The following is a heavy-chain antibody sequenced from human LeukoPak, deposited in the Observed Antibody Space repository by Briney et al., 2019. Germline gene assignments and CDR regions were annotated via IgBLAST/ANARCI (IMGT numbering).Heavy chain of an antibody. CDR2: ISANNGNT. V-gene: IGHV1-18*01. Sequence: GASVNVSCKASRYTLTSYGISSVRQAPGQRLGWMGWISANNGNTNYAQKLQGRVTMTTYTSTSTAYMERRSLRSDDTDVYYCARWAIAAAGYFDYWGQGTLVTVSS. J-gene: IGHJ4*02. D-gene: IGHD6-13*01. CDR3: ARWAIAAAGYFDY. CDR1: RYTLTSYG.